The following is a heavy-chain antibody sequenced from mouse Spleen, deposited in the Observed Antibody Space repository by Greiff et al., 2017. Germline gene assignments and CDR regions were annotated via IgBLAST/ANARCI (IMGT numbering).Heavy chain of an antibody. D-gene: IGHD1-1*01. V-gene: IGHV5-9-4*01. CDR3: ARGRYYYGSSDYAMDY. CDR1: GFTFSSYA. J-gene: IGHJ4*01. CDR2: ISSGGSYT. Sequence: EVQGVESGGGLVKPGGSLKLSCAASGFTFSSYAMSWVRQSPEKRLEWVAEISSGGSYTYYPDTVTGRFTISRDNAKNTLYLEMSSLRSEDTAMDYCARGRYYYGSSDYAMDYWGQGTSVTVSS.